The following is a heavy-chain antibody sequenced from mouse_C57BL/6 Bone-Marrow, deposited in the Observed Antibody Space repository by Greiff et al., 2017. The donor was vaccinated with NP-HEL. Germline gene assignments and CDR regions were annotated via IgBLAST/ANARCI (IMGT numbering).Heavy chain of an antibody. J-gene: IGHJ3*01. CDR1: GFTFSDYG. D-gene: IGHD1-1*01. CDR3: ARPITTVVQGFAY. Sequence: EVQVVESGGGLVQPGGSLKLSCAASGFTFSDYGMAWVRQAPRKGPAWVAFISNLAYSIYYADTVTGRFTISRENAKNTLYLEMSSLRSEDTAMYYCARPITTVVQGFAYWGQGTLVTVSA. CDR2: ISNLAYSI. V-gene: IGHV5-15*01.